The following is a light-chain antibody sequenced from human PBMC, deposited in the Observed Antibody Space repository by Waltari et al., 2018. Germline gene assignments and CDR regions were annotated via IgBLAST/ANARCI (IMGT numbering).Light chain of an antibody. CDR3: QQYNSWGT. CDR1: QTISSC. J-gene: IGKJ1*01. Sequence: DIQMTQSPSTLSASVGDRVTITCRARQTISSCLAWFQQKPGKVPKPLIYDASSLESGVPSRFSGRGSGTEFTLTISSLQPDDFATYYCQQYNSWGTFGQGTKVEIK. CDR2: DAS. V-gene: IGKV1-5*01.